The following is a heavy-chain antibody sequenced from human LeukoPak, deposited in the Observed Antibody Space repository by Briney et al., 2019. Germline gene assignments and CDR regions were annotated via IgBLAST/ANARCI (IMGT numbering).Heavy chain of an antibody. CDR1: GFTFRSYG. Sequence: GGSLRLSCAASGFTFRSYGMHWVRQAPGKGLEWVSSISAGGDFVYYGDSVKGRFTISRDNSKNTLYLQMNSLRAEDTAVYYCAKVGPEWKVGGYFDYWGQGTLVTVSS. CDR2: ISAGGDFV. J-gene: IGHJ4*02. D-gene: IGHD1-26*01. CDR3: AKVGPEWKVGGYFDY. V-gene: IGHV3-23*01.